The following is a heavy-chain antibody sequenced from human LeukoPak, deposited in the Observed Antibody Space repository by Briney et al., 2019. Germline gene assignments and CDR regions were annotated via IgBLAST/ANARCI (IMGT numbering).Heavy chain of an antibody. J-gene: IGHJ5*02. V-gene: IGHV4-4*07. CDR1: AGSISSYY. CDR2: IYTSGST. D-gene: IGHD6-13*01. Sequence: SETLSLTCTVSAGSISSYYWSWLRQPAGKGLEWIGRIYTSGSTNYNPSLKSRVSMSVDRSKNQFSLNLSSVTAADTAVYYCARDSGIAEAANWFDPWGQGTLVTVSS. CDR3: ARDSGIAEAANWFDP.